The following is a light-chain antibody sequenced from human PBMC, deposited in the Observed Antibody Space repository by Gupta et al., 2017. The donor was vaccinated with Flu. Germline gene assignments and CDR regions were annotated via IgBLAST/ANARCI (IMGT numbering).Light chain of an antibody. V-gene: IGLV1-47*01. J-gene: IGLJ2*01. Sequence: QSVLTQPPSASGTPGQRVTISCSGSRSNIGLNNVYWYQQLPGAAPKLLIYRNDQRPSGVHDRFSASKSGTSASLAISGLRSEDEADYYCAAWDDSLSGRVFGGGTKLTVL. CDR3: AAWDDSLSGRV. CDR2: RND. CDR1: RSNIGLNN.